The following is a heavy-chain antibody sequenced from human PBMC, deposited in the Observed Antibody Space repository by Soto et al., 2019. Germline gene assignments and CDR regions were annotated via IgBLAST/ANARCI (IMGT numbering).Heavy chain of an antibody. J-gene: IGHJ4*02. CDR3: ARGPTTYCSGGSCYSAAFDY. CDR1: GGTFSSYT. CDR2: IIPILGIA. Sequence: QVQLVQSGAEVKKPGSSVKVSCKASGGTFSSYTISWVRQAPGQGLEWMGRIIPILGIANYEQKFQGRVTITADKSTSTAYMELSSLRSEDTAVYYCARGPTTYCSGGSCYSAAFDYWGQGTLVTVSS. D-gene: IGHD2-15*01. V-gene: IGHV1-69*02.